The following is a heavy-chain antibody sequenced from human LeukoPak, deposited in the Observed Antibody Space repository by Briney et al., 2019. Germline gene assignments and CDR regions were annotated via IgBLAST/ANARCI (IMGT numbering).Heavy chain of an antibody. CDR2: IYYNGNT. V-gene: IGHV4-59*08. J-gene: IGHJ3*02. CDR3: ARHYGSGNPDAFDI. CDR1: GGSISSYY. D-gene: IGHD3-10*01. Sequence: SETLSLTCTVSGGSISSYYWSWIRQPPGKGLEWIGYIYYNGNTNYNPSLESRLTISVDTSKNQFSLKLSSVTAADTAVYYCARHYGSGNPDAFDIWGQGTMVIVSS.